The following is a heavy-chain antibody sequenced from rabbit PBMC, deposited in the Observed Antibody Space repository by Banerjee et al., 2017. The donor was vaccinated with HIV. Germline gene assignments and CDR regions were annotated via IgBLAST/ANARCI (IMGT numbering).Heavy chain of an antibody. CDR1: GIDLSSTYY. V-gene: IGHV1S43*01. Sequence: QQQLEESGGGLVKPGGSLTLTCKASGIDLSSTYYMCWVRQAPGKGLEWIGCISIGSGNTWYASWVNGRLTISKASWTTVTLQMTSLTAADTASYFCARDLAGVIGWNFNLWGQGTLVTVS. J-gene: IGHJ4*01. CDR2: ISIGSGNT. D-gene: IGHD4-1*01. CDR3: ARDLAGVIGWNFNL.